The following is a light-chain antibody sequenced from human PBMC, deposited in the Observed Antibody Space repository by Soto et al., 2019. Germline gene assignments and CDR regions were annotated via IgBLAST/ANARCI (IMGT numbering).Light chain of an antibody. J-gene: IGKJ1*01. CDR3: QKYYSYPGT. V-gene: IGKV1-8*01. CDR2: AAS. Sequence: AIRMTQSPSSLSASTGDRVTITCRASQGISSYLAWYQQKPGKAPTLLIYAASTLQSGVQSRFSGSGSGANFTLTIVSVQSGDFATYCWQKYYSYPGTFGQGTQV. CDR1: QGISSY.